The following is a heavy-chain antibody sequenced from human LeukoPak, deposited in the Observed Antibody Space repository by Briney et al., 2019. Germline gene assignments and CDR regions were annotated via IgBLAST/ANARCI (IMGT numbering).Heavy chain of an antibody. CDR3: AGRRVLDASFDY. Sequence: GGSLRLSCAASGFTVSGNYMSWVRQAPGKGLEGVSVVYSSGNTYYIDSVKGRFTISRDNSKNTLYLQMNSLRAEDTAVYYCAGRRVLDASFDYWGQGTLVTVSS. D-gene: IGHD3-16*01. J-gene: IGHJ4*02. CDR2: VYSSGNT. CDR1: GFTVSGNY. V-gene: IGHV3-66*02.